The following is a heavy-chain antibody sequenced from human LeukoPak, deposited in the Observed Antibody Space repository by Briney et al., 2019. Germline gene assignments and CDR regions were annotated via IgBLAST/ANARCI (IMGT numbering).Heavy chain of an antibody. CDR3: ARATLDY. J-gene: IGHJ4*02. CDR2: IYSGGST. Sequence: SGGSLRLSCAASGFTVSNNYISWVRQAPGKGLEWVSVIYSGGSTKYADSVKARFTVSRDNSKNTVYLQMNSLRADDTAVYYCARATLDYWGQGTLVTVSS. V-gene: IGHV3-53*01. CDR1: GFTVSNNY.